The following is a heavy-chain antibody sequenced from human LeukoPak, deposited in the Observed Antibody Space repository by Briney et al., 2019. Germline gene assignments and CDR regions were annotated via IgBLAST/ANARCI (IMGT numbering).Heavy chain of an antibody. CDR2: VIPILGIL. CDR1: GGTFSSSA. J-gene: IGHJ5*02. V-gene: IGHV1-69*04. D-gene: IGHD3-10*01. CDR3: ASARDYGSGSCPLDP. Sequence: ASVKVSCKAAGGTFSSSAINWVRQAPGQGLEWIGRVIPILGILNYAQKFKGRVTITADKSTSTAYMELSSLRSEDTAVYYCASARDYGSGSCPLDPWGQGTLVTVSS.